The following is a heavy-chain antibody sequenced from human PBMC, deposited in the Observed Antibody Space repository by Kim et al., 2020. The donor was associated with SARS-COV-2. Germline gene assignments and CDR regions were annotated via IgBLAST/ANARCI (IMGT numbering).Heavy chain of an antibody. D-gene: IGHD5-12*01. V-gene: IGHV3-30*18. Sequence: GGSLRLSCAASGFTFSTYGMHWVRQAPGKGLEWVAVISYDGSNKYYADSVKGRFTISRDNSKNTLYLQMNSLRAEDTAVYYCAKDGGRGYSGYDRRGYYYYYYGMDVWGQGTTVTVSS. J-gene: IGHJ6*02. CDR3: AKDGGRGYSGYDRRGYYYYYYGMDV. CDR1: GFTFSTYG. CDR2: ISYDGSNK.